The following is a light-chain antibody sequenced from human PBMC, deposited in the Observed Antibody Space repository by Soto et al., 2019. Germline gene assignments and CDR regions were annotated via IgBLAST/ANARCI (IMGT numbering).Light chain of an antibody. CDR3: LQATHWPWT. V-gene: IGKV2-30*01. J-gene: IGKJ1*01. CDR2: KVS. CDR1: QSLLYSDGDTY. Sequence: DVVMTQSPLSLSVTLGQSASISCRSTQSLLYSDGDTYLNWYHQRPGQSPRRLIHKVSKRDSGVPDRIGGSGSGSDFTLEISRVEAEDVGTYYCLQATHWPWTFGQGTKVDI.